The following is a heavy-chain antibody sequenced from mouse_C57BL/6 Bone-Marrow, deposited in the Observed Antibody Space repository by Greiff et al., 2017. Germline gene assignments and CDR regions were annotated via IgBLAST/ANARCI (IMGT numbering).Heavy chain of an antibody. J-gene: IGHJ4*01. Sequence: VQLQQSGAELVRPGASVTLSCKASGYTFTDYEMHWVKQTPVHGLEWIGAIDPETGGTAYNQKFKGKAILTADKSSSTAYMELRSLTSEDSAVYYCTRHPCYDYDAMDYWGQGTSVTVSS. V-gene: IGHV1-15*01. CDR3: TRHPCYDYDAMDY. D-gene: IGHD2-10*01. CDR2: IDPETGGT. CDR1: GYTFTDYE.